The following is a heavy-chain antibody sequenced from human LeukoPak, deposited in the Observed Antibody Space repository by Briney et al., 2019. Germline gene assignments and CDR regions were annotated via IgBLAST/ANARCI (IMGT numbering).Heavy chain of an antibody. Sequence: GGSLRLSRAASGFTFSSYAMSWVRQAPGKGLEWVSAISGSGGSTYYADSVKGRFTISRDNSKNTLYLQMNSLRAEDTAVYYCAKAGYCSSTSCPNYYYYGMDVWGQGTTVTVSS. CDR1: GFTFSSYA. D-gene: IGHD2-2*01. V-gene: IGHV3-23*01. CDR2: ISGSGGST. CDR3: AKAGYCSSTSCPNYYYYGMDV. J-gene: IGHJ6*02.